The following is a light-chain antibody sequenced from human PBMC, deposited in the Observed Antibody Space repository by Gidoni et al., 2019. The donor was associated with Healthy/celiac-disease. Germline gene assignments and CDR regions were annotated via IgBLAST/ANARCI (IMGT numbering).Light chain of an antibody. CDR2: GAS. J-gene: IGKJ4*01. CDR1: QSVSSSY. CDR3: QQYGSSPLT. Sequence: EIVLTQSPGTLSLSPGERATLPCSASQSVSSSYLAWYQQKPGQAPRLLIYGASSRATGIPDRFSGSGSGTDFTLTISRLEPEDFAVYYCQQYGSSPLTFGGGTKVEIK. V-gene: IGKV3-20*01.